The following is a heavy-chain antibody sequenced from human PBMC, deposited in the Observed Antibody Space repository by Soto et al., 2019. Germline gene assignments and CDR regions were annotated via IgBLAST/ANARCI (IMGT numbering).Heavy chain of an antibody. V-gene: IGHV3-9*01. D-gene: IGHD2-15*01. J-gene: IGHJ4*02. Sequence: EVQLVESGGGLVQPGRSLRLSCAASGFTFDDYAMHWVRQAPGEGLEWVASLSWSSGTIGYGDSVKGRFTISRDNAKNSLFLQMNSLRAEDTAMYYCAKDPCSGGSCYAAYDHLGQGTLVTVSS. CDR2: LSWSSGTI. CDR3: AKDPCSGGSCYAAYDH. CDR1: GFTFDDYA.